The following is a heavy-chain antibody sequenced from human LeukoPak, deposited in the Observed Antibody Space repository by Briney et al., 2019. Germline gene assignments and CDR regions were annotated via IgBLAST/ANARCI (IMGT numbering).Heavy chain of an antibody. CDR1: GYTFTSYA. D-gene: IGHD7-27*01. J-gene: IGHJ4*02. CDR2: INAGNGNT. CDR3: ARAVGSTNWGFDY. Sequence: ASVKVSCKASGYTFTSYAMHWVRQAPGQRLEWMGWINAGNGNTKYSQKFQGRVTITRDTSASTAYMELSSLRSEDTAVYYCARAVGSTNWGFDYWGQGTLVTVSS. V-gene: IGHV1-3*01.